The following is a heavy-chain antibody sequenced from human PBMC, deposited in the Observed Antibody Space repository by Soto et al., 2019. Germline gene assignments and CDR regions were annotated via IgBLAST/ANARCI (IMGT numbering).Heavy chain of an antibody. D-gene: IGHD6-19*01. Sequence: GGSLRLSCAVSGLTFSTTWMAWVRQAPGKGLEWVSAISGSGGSTYYADSVKGRFTISRDNSKNTLYLQMNSLRAEDTAVYYCAKSVAVAGTKSQGYYYYGMDVWGQGTTVTVSS. V-gene: IGHV3-23*01. J-gene: IGHJ6*02. CDR3: AKSVAVAGTKSQGYYYYGMDV. CDR1: GLTFSTTW. CDR2: ISGSGGST.